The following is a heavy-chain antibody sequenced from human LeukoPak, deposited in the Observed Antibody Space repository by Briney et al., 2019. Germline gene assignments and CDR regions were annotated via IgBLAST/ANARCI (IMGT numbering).Heavy chain of an antibody. V-gene: IGHV1-2*02. CDR2: INPNSGGT. CDR3: ARGTDTAMVYFDY. Sequence: ASVKVSCKASGYTFTSYALNWVRQAPGQGLEWMGWINPNSGGTNYAQKFQGRVTMTRDTSTSTAYMELSRLRSDDTAVYYCARGTDTAMVYFDYWGQGTLVTVSS. CDR1: GYTFTSYA. J-gene: IGHJ4*02. D-gene: IGHD5-18*01.